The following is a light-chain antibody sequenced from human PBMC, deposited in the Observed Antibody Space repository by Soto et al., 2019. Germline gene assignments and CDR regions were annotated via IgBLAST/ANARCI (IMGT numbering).Light chain of an antibody. CDR1: QSVSNNY. CDR3: NQRSNWPIT. CDR2: GAS. V-gene: IGKV3D-20*02. Sequence: EIVLTQSPGTLSLSPGERATLSCRASQSVSNNYLAWYQQKPGQAPRLLIYGASSRATGIQDRFSGSGSGTDFTLTISRLEPEDFAVYYCNQRSNWPITFGQGTRLEIK. J-gene: IGKJ5*01.